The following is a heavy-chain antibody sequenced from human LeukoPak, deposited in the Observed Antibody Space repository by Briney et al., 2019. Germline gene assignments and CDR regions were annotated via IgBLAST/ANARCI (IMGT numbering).Heavy chain of an antibody. Sequence: PSETLSLTCTVSGVSISSINYYWGWIRQPPGKGLEWIGSIYYSGSTFYNPSLKSRVTTSVDTSKNQFSLRLNSVTAADTAVYYCARDCLLQSEGLFDYWGQGTLVTVSS. CDR2: IYYSGST. CDR1: GVSISSINYY. D-gene: IGHD4-11*01. CDR3: ARDCLLQSEGLFDY. V-gene: IGHV4-39*07. J-gene: IGHJ4*02.